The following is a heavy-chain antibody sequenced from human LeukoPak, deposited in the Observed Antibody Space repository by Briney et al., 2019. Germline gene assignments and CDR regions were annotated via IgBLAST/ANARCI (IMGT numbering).Heavy chain of an antibody. D-gene: IGHD6-13*01. J-gene: IGHJ5*02. CDR2: ISSSSDYT. CDR3: ARPPYSSSWDPGWFDP. Sequence: GGSLRLSCVASGFTFSDYYMSWIRQAPGKGLEWVSYISSSSDYTNYADSARGRFTIPRDNAKNSLYLQMNSLRAEDTAVYYCARPPYSSSWDPGWFDPWGQGTLITVSS. CDR1: GFTFSDYY. V-gene: IGHV3-11*06.